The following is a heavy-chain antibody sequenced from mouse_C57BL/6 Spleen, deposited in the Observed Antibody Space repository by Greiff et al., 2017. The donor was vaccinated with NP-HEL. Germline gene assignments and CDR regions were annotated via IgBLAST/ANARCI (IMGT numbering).Heavy chain of an antibody. J-gene: IGHJ1*03. V-gene: IGHV1-69*01. CDR2: IDPSDSYT. D-gene: IGHD1-1*01. CDR1: GYTFTSYW. CDR3: ARKGCDGSSWYFDV. Sequence: QVQLQQPGAELVMPGASVKLSCKASGYTFTSYWMHWVKQRPGQGLEWIGEIDPSDSYTNYNQKFKGKSTLTVDKSSSTAYMQLSSLTSEDSAVYYCARKGCDGSSWYFDVWGTGTTVTVSS.